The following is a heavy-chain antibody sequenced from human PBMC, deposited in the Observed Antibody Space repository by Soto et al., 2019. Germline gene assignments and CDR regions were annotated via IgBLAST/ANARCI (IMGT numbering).Heavy chain of an antibody. Sequence: VGSLRLSCASSVFTFSRYAIHCVRHSPGKGLEWVAVISRDGSNKYYVDSVKGRFTISRDNSKNTLYLQMNSLRDEDTAVYYCAPSRNSAVDDSFEFWGQGTLVTVSS. CDR3: APSRNSAVDDSFEF. CDR2: ISRDGSNK. V-gene: IGHV3-30*04. D-gene: IGHD1-26*01. J-gene: IGHJ4*02. CDR1: VFTFSRYA.